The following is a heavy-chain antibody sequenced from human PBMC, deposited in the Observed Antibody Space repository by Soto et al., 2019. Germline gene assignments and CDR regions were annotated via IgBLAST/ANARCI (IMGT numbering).Heavy chain of an antibody. CDR3: ARGRYGDY. CDR1: GYAFTTYG. Sequence: QVHLVQSGAEVKKPGASVKVSCQASGYAFTTYGITWVRQAPGQGLEWMGWISAHNGNTNYAQKLQGRVTVTRDTSTSTAYMELRSLRSDDTAVYYCARGRYGDYLGHGALVTVSS. D-gene: IGHD1-1*01. CDR2: ISAHNGNT. J-gene: IGHJ4*01. V-gene: IGHV1-18*01.